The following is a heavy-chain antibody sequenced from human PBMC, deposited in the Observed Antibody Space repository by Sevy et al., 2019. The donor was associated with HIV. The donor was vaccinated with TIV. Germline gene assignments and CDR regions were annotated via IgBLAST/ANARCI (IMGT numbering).Heavy chain of an antibody. D-gene: IGHD4-17*01. Sequence: GGSLRLSCAASGFTLSDYYISWIRQAPGKGLEWVSYISGTPHNIYDADSVKGRFTISRDNAKNSLYLQMNSLRAEDTAVYYCARDHVKDGDLGDYYYFAMDVWGQGTTVTVSS. CDR3: ARDHVKDGDLGDYYYFAMDV. CDR2: ISGTPHNI. J-gene: IGHJ6*02. CDR1: GFTLSDYY. V-gene: IGHV3-11*01.